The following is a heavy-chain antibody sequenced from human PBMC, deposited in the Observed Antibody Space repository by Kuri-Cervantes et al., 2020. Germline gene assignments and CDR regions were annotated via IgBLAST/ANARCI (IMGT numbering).Heavy chain of an antibody. V-gene: IGHV3-30-3*01. D-gene: IGHD3-9*01. CDR3: ARPGTYYDILTDGMDV. CDR2: ISYDGSNK. Sequence: GGSLRLSCAASGFTFSSYAMHWVRQAPGKGLEWVAVISYDGSNKYYADSVKGRFIISRDNSKNTLYLQMNSLRAEDTAVYYCARPGTYYDILTDGMDVWGQGTTVTVSS. J-gene: IGHJ6*02. CDR1: GFTFSSYA.